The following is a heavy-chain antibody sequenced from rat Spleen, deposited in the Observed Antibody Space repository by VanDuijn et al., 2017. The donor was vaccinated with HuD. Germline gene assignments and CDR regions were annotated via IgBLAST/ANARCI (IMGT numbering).Heavy chain of an antibody. CDR2: INSAGST. CDR1: GYSITSSYR. CDR3: ARAGWDDFDY. V-gene: IGHV3-3*01. J-gene: IGHJ2*01. Sequence: EVQLQESGPGLVKPSQSLSLTCSVTGYSITSSYRWSWIRKFPGNKLEWMGYINSAGSTNYNPSLRSRISITRDTSKNQFFLQVNSVTTEDTATYYCARAGWDDFDYWGQGVMVTVSS.